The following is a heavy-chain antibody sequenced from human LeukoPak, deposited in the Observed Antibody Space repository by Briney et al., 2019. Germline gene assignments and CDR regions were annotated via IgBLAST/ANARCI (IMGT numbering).Heavy chain of an antibody. CDR3: ARGVRGYYDSSGYYCDY. D-gene: IGHD3-22*01. CDR1: GYTFTSYG. Sequence: ASVKVSCKASGYTFTSYGISWVRQAPGQGLEWMGWISAYNGNTNYAQKLQGRVTMTTDTSTSTAYMELSSLSSEDTAVCYCARGVRGYYDSSGYYCDYWGQGTLVTVSS. J-gene: IGHJ4*02. V-gene: IGHV1-18*01. CDR2: ISAYNGNT.